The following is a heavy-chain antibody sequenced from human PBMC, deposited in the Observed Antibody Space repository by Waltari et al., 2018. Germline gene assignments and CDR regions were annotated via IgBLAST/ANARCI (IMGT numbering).Heavy chain of an antibody. V-gene: IGHV3-11*01. CDR3: ARYRIGYSYGYLSSNSWYFDL. CDR1: GFTFSDYY. CDR2: ISSSGSTI. D-gene: IGHD5-18*01. Sequence: QVQLVESGGGLVKPGGSLRLSCAASGFTFSDYYMSWIRPAPGKGLAWVSYISSSGSTIYYADSVKGRFTISRDNAKNSRYLQMNSLRAEDTAVYYFARYRIGYSYGYLSSNSWYFDLWGRGTLVTVSS. J-gene: IGHJ2*01.